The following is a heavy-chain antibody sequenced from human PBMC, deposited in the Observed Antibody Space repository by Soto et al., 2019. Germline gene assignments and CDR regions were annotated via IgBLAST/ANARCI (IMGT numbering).Heavy chain of an antibody. CDR3: VKTTWSKVIGYVYFEN. CDR2: IYSSGST. Sequence: GGSLRLSCAAFGFTVSDNYMSWVRQAPGKRLEWVSVIYSSGSTYYPDSVKGRFTISRDNSNNILYLQMNSLRVEDTAVYYCVKTTWSKVIGYVYFENWGQGTLVTVSS. CDR1: GFTVSDNY. V-gene: IGHV3-66*01. J-gene: IGHJ4*02. D-gene: IGHD2-2*03.